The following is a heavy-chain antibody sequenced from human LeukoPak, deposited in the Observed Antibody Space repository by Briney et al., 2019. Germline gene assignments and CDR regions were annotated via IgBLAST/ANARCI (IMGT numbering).Heavy chain of an antibody. V-gene: IGHV4-39*01. CDR2: IYYSGNT. D-gene: IGHD5-18*01. Sequence: PSETLSLTCTVSGGSISSSSYYSGWIRQPPGKGLEWIGRIYYSGNTYYNPSLRSRVTISVDTSKNQFSLKLSSVTAADTAVYYCASQGGYSYGYYYYMDVWGKGTTVTVSS. CDR1: GGSISSSSYY. CDR3: ASQGGYSYGYYYYMDV. J-gene: IGHJ6*03.